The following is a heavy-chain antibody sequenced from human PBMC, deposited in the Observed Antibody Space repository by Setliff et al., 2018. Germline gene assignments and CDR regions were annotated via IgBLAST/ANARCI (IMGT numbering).Heavy chain of an antibody. Sequence: GASVKVSCKASGYTFTNYGITWVRQAPGQGLEWMGWINNYNTNTNYAQKLQGRVAMTTDTSTSTAYMELRSLRSDDSAVYYCARINFYVSSGHYYAGGYMDVWGKGTTVTVSS. J-gene: IGHJ6*03. CDR3: ARINFYVSSGHYYAGGYMDV. D-gene: IGHD3-22*01. V-gene: IGHV1-18*01. CDR2: INNYNTNT. CDR1: GYTFTNYG.